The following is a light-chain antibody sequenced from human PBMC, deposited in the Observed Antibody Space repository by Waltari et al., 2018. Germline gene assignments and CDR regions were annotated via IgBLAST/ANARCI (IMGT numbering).Light chain of an antibody. J-gene: IGKJ1*01. V-gene: IGKV2-28*01. Sequence: DIVMTQSPLSLPVTPGEPASISCRSSQSLLHSNGYNYLDWYLQKPGQSPQLLIYLGSNRASGVPDRFSGSGSGIDFTLEISRVEAEDVGIYYCMQALQTPLTFGQGTKVEIK. CDR1: QSLLHSNGYNY. CDR2: LGS. CDR3: MQALQTPLT.